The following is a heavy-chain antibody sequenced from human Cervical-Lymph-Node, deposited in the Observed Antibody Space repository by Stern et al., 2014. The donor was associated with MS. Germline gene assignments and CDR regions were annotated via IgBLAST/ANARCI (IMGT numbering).Heavy chain of an antibody. CDR1: GFTFSSYW. CDR3: ARGSDT. J-gene: IGHJ5*02. Sequence: VQLLESGGGLVQPGGSLRLSCAASGFTFSSYWMNWVRQAPGKGLEWVANIKEYGSDTYYVDSVKGRFTISRDNAKNSLYLQMNSLRAEDTAVYYCARGSDTWGQGTLVTVSS. D-gene: IGHD2-15*01. CDR2: IKEYGSDT. V-gene: IGHV3-7*01.